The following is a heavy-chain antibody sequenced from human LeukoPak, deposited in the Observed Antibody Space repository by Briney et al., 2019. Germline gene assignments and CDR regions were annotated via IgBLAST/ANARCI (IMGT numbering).Heavy chain of an antibody. J-gene: IGHJ4*02. V-gene: IGHV3-21*01. Sequence: GGSLRLSCAASGFTFNSYSMNWVRQAPGKGLEWVSSMCNSGSYIYYADSVRGRFTISRDNAKNSLYLQMNSLRAEDTAVYYCARTYYDFWSGPGRMGYWGQGTLVTVPS. CDR2: MCNSGSYI. CDR1: GFTFNSYS. D-gene: IGHD3-3*01. CDR3: ARTYYDFWSGPGRMGY.